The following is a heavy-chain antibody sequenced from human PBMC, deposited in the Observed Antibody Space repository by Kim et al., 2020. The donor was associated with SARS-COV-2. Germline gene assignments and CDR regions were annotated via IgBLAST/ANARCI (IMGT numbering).Heavy chain of an antibody. Sequence: LQSRVTISVDTSKNQFSRKLSSVTAADTAVYYCARAPSITIFGVVAFLDVWGQGTTVTVSS. V-gene: IGHV4-39*07. J-gene: IGHJ6*02. D-gene: IGHD3-3*01. CDR3: ARAPSITIFGVVAFLDV.